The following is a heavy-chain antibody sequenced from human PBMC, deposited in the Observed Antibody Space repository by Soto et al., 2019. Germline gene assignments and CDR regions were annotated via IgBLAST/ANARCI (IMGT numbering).Heavy chain of an antibody. CDR2: IIPIFGTA. V-gene: IGHV1-69*13. J-gene: IGHJ4*02. D-gene: IGHD6-13*01. CDR3: ARHDRKWYSSIDY. CDR1: GGTFSSYA. Sequence: SVKVSCKASGGTFSSYAISWVRQAPGQGLEWMGGIIPIFGTANYAQKFQGRVTITADESTSTAYMELSSLRSEDTAVYYCARHDRKWYSSIDYWGQGTLVTVSS.